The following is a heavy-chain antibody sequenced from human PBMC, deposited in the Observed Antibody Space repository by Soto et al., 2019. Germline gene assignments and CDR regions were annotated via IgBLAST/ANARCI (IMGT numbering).Heavy chain of an antibody. CDR1: GFTFRNNW. CDR3: ATSMGRGGNDY. J-gene: IGHJ4*02. Sequence: EVQLVESGGGLVQPGGSLRLSCAASGFTFRNNWRSWVRHVPGKGLECVANIKTDGSEKYYVDPVKGRFTTSRDNAKNSLYLQMNSLRAEDTAVYYCATSMGRGGNDYWGQGTLVTVS. CDR2: IKTDGSEK. D-gene: IGHD3-10*01. V-gene: IGHV3-7*05.